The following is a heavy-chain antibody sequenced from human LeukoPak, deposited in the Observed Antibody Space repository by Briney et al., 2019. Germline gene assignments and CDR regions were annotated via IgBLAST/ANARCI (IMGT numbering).Heavy chain of an antibody. CDR3: AKRGSLRCLDY. CDR1: GFTFSSYG. V-gene: IGHV3-30*18. J-gene: IGHJ4*02. D-gene: IGHD4-17*01. Sequence: GGSLKLSCAASGFTFSSYGMHWVRQAPGKGLEWVAVISYDGSNKYYADSVKGRFTISRDNSKNTLYLQMNSLRAEDTAVYYCAKRGSLRCLDYWGQGTLVTVSS. CDR2: ISYDGSNK.